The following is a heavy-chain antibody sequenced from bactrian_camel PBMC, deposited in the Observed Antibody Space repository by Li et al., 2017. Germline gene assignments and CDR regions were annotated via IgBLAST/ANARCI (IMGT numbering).Heavy chain of an antibody. Sequence: DVQLVESGGGSVQSGGSLRLSCVASGYSYRRYCMGWFRVAPGKEREGIATIDADGGTTYADSVKGRFTIARDDAKNTLYLQMNNLKTEDTAMYYCATFSSTLGRGLCRLLKNTNLGSWDRGPRSPSP. CDR1: GYSYRRYC. CDR2: IDADGGTT. D-gene: IGHD3*01. V-gene: IGHV3S31*01. J-gene: IGHJ4*01.